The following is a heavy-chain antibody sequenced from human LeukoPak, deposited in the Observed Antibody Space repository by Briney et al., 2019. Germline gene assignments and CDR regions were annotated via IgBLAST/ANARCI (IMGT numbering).Heavy chain of an antibody. J-gene: IGHJ4*02. V-gene: IGHV3-23*01. CDR1: GITLSNYG. D-gene: IGHD3-22*01. CDR3: AKRGVVIRVILVGFHKEAYYFDS. Sequence: GGSLRLSCAVSGITLSNYGMTWVRQAPGKGLEWVAGISDTGGRTNYADSVRGRFTISRDNPKNTLYLQMNSLRAEDTAVYFCAKRGVVIRVILVGFHKEAYYFDSWGQGALVTVSS. CDR2: ISDTGGRT.